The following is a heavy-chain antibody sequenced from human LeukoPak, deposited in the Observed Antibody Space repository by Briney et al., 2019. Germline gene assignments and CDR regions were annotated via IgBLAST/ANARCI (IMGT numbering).Heavy chain of an antibody. Sequence: ASVKVSCKASGYTFTGYYMHWVRQAPGQGLEWMGWINPNSGGTNYAQKFQGWVTMTRDTSISTAYMELSRLRSGDTAVYYCARDPDGYSSSCWGLGTLVTVSS. CDR1: GYTFTGYY. CDR3: ARDPDGYSSSC. V-gene: IGHV1-2*04. CDR2: INPNSGGT. D-gene: IGHD6-13*01. J-gene: IGHJ4*02.